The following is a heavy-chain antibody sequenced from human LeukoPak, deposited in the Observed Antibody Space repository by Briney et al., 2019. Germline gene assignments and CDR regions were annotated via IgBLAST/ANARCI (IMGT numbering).Heavy chain of an antibody. V-gene: IGHV3-48*01. D-gene: IGHD4-17*01. Sequence: GGSLRLSCAASGFTFSSYSMNWVRQAPGKGLEWVSYINSSSNTIYYADSVKGRFTISRDNAKNSLYLQMNSLRAEDTAVYYCARDGRTTVTIDYWGQGTLVTVSS. J-gene: IGHJ4*02. CDR1: GFTFSSYS. CDR3: ARDGRTTVTIDY. CDR2: INSSSNTI.